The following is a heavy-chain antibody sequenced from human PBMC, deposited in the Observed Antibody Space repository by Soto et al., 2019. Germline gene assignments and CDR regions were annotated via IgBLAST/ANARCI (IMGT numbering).Heavy chain of an antibody. CDR3: ARGRPAYSGMDV. CDR1: GVSGSSNGSA. V-gene: IGHV6-1*01. CDR2: TYYRSKWYN. Sequence: SQTLALTGSIAGVSGSSNGSACNGMRKAPSRVLECLGRTYYRSKWYNHYALSVQSRITVNPDTFKNQFSLQLNSVTPEDTAVYYCARGRPAYSGMDVWGQGPTVTVSS. D-gene: IGHD2-21*01. J-gene: IGHJ6*02.